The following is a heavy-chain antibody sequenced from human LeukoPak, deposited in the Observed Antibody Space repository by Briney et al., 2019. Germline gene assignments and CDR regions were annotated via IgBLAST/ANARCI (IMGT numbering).Heavy chain of an antibody. Sequence: GGSLKLSCTASGFTFSNYWMHWVRQAPGEGLVRVSRVSRDGTNTNYADSVKGRFTISRDNSKNTLYLQMNSLRAEDTAVYYCSNFKSVAGIYYFDSWGQGTLVAVSS. CDR2: VSRDGTNT. CDR1: GFTFSNYW. CDR3: SNFKSVAGIYYFDS. J-gene: IGHJ4*02. V-gene: IGHV3-74*01. D-gene: IGHD5-12*01.